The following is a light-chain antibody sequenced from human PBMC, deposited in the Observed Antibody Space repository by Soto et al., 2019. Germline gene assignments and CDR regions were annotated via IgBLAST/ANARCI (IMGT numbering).Light chain of an antibody. CDR1: QALNTR. J-gene: IGKJ1*01. CDR2: LTS. V-gene: IGKV3-11*01. CDR3: HQRQSWPRT. Sequence: EILLTQSPAPLCSFPGDSGAGSGRASQALNTRLAWYQHKPSQAPRLLIYLTSHKAAVILARFSGSGSESDFTLSLSDVEPEEYAVYYCHQRQSWPRTFGQGTKVDI.